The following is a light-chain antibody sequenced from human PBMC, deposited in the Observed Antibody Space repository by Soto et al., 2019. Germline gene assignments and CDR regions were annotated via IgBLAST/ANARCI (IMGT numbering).Light chain of an antibody. CDR2: DAS. Sequence: EIVLTQSPGTLSLSPGERATLSCRASQSVSSSYLAWYQLKPGLAPRLLIYDASSRATGIPDRFSGSGSGTDFTLTISRLEPEDFAVYYCQQYGSSPWTFGQGTKVDI. V-gene: IGKV3D-20*01. CDR1: QSVSSSY. CDR3: QQYGSSPWT. J-gene: IGKJ1*01.